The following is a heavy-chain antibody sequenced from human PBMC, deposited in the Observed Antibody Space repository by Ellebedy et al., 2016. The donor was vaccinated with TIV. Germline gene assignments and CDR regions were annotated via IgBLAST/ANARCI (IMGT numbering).Heavy chain of an antibody. CDR1: GFTFSTYW. J-gene: IGHJ4*02. D-gene: IGHD3-10*01. Sequence: GESLKISXVASGFTFSTYWMSWVRQAPGKGLEWVANIKQDGSDKYYVDSVKGRFTISRDNSNNTLSLQMNNLRAEDTAVYYCARIGRYYYGSGSYFFDYWGQGTLVTVSS. CDR3: ARIGRYYYGSGSYFFDY. CDR2: IKQDGSDK. V-gene: IGHV3-7*01.